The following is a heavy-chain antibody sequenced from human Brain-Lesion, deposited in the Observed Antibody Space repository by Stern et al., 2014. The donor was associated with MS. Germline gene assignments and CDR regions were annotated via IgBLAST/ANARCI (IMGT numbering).Heavy chain of an antibody. CDR3: AEGGSYGFVY. CDR1: GNTFTNRY. V-gene: IGHV1-45*02. D-gene: IGHD4-17*01. CDR2: ITPFTGNT. Sequence: VQLVQSGAEVKKTGSSVKVSCQAYGNTFTNRYLHWVRQAPGQALEWMGWITPFTGNTNYAQNVQDRVTITMDRSMSTAYMDLSSLRSDDTAIYFCAEGGSYGFVYWGQGTLVTVSS. J-gene: IGHJ4*02.